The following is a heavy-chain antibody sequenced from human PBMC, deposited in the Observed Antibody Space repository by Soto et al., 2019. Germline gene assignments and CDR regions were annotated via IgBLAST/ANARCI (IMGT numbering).Heavy chain of an antibody. V-gene: IGHV4-59*01. CDR3: ARVPRFAYYYYMEV. Sequence: SETLSLTCTVSGGSISSYYWSWIRQPPGKGLEWIGYIYYSGSTNYNPSLKSRVTISVDTSKNQFSLKLSSVTAADTAVYYCARVPRFAYYYYMEVWGKVHTITVSS. J-gene: IGHJ6*03. CDR1: GGSISSYY. CDR2: IYYSGST.